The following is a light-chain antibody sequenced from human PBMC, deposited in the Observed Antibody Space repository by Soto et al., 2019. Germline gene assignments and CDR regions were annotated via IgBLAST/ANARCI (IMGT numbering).Light chain of an antibody. CDR3: QSSDSSSLHLV. CDR1: ALPKQY. J-gene: IGLJ2*01. Sequence: SYELTQPPSVSVSPGQTARITCSGDALPKQYAYWYQQKPGQAPVLVIYKDSERPSGIPKRFSGSSSGTTVSLTISGVQAEDDADYSCQSSDSSSLHLVFGGGTKLTVL. CDR2: KDS. V-gene: IGLV3-25*03.